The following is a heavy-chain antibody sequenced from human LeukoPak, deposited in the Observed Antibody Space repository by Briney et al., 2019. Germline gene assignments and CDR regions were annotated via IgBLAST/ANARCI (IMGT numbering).Heavy chain of an antibody. J-gene: IGHJ4*02. CDR3: ARASRCSSTSCYLGHFDY. V-gene: IGHV3-11*01. Sequence: GGSLRLSCAASGFTFSDYYMSWIRQAPGKGLEWVSYISSSGSTIYYADSVKGRFTISRDNAKNSLYLQMNSLRAEDTAVYYCARASRCSSTSCYLGHFDYWGQGTLVTVSS. D-gene: IGHD2-2*01. CDR2: ISSSGSTI. CDR1: GFTFSDYY.